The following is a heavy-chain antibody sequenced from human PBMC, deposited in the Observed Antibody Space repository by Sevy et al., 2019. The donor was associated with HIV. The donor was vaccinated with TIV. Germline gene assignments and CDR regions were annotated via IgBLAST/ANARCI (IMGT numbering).Heavy chain of an antibody. Sequence: GGSLRLSCAASGFTFSSYAMSWVRQAPGKGLEWVSAITASGGSTYYADSVKGRFTISRDNSRNTLYLQMNSLRAEDSAVYYCAKERTVAVAGYRGQGTLVTVSS. CDR1: GFTFSSYA. V-gene: IGHV3-23*01. CDR3: AKERTVAVAGY. D-gene: IGHD6-19*01. CDR2: ITASGGST. J-gene: IGHJ4*02.